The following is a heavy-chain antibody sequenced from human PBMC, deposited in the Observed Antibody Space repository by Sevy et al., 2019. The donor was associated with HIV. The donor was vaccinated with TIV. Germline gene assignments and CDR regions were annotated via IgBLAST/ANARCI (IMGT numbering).Heavy chain of an antibody. CDR3: ARDIAAAGTDAFDI. V-gene: IGHV3-43*01. J-gene: IGHJ3*02. D-gene: IGHD6-13*01. CDR1: GFTFDDYT. Sequence: GGSLRLSCAASGFTFDDYTMHWVRQAPGKGLEWVSLISWDGGSTYYADSVKGRFTISRDNSKNSLYLQMNSLRTEDTAFYYCARDIAAAGTDAFDIWGQGTMVTVSS. CDR2: ISWDGGST.